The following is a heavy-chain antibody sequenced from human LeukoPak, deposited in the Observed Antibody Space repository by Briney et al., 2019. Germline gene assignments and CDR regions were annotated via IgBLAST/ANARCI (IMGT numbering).Heavy chain of an antibody. Sequence: GGSLRLSCAASGFTFSSYGMHWVRQAPGKGLEWVAFIRYDGSNKYYADSVKGRFTISRDNSKNTLYLQMNSLSAEDTAVYYCAKDRYSGSYYLFDYWGQGTLVTVSS. CDR2: IRYDGSNK. CDR3: AKDRYSGSYYLFDY. J-gene: IGHJ4*02. D-gene: IGHD1-26*01. CDR1: GFTFSSYG. V-gene: IGHV3-30*02.